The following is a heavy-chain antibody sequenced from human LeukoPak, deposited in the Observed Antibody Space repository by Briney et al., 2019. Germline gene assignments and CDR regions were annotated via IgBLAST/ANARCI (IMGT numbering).Heavy chain of an antibody. V-gene: IGHV3-66*01. CDR3: ASDRYSPEYFQH. J-gene: IGHJ1*01. D-gene: IGHD2-15*01. Sequence: QPGGSLRLSCGAPRFGVSNNYMSWVRQAPGKGLEWVSVIYSGGSTFYADSVKGRFTISRDNSKNTLYLQMNSLRAEDTAVYYCASDRYSPEYFQHWGQGTLVTVSS. CDR1: RFGVSNNY. CDR2: IYSGGST.